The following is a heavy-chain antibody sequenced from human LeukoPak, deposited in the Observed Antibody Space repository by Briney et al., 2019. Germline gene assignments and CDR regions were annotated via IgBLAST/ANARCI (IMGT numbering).Heavy chain of an antibody. V-gene: IGHV7-4-1*02. Sequence: ASVKVSCKASGYTFTSYAMNWVRQAPGQGLEWMGWINTNTGNPTYAQGFTGRFVFSLDTSVSTAYLQISSLKAEDTAVYYCARESRFTMVRGVIWAYYMDVWGKGTTVTVSS. CDR1: GYTFTSYA. D-gene: IGHD3-10*01. CDR2: INTNTGNP. CDR3: ARESRFTMVRGVIWAYYMDV. J-gene: IGHJ6*03.